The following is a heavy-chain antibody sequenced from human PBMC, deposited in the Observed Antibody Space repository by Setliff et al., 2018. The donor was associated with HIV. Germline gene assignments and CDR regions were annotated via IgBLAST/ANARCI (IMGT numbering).Heavy chain of an antibody. J-gene: IGHJ5*02. Sequence: SETLSLTCTVSGDSITNDDYYWGWIRQPPGKGLEWIAIIHYSGRTYYDPSLKSRVTIFVDTSKTQSYLKLRSVTASDTAVYYCARYTSKLDWFDPWGQGTLVTVSS. CDR3: ARYTSKLDWFDP. CDR1: GDSITNDDYY. CDR2: IHYSGRT. V-gene: IGHV4-39*01. D-gene: IGHD2-2*02.